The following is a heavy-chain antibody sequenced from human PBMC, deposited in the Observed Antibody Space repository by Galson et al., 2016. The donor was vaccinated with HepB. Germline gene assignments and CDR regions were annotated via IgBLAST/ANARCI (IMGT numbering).Heavy chain of an antibody. V-gene: IGHV3-7*04. CDR1: GLPFSNYR. D-gene: IGHD5-18*01. J-gene: IGHJ4*02. Sequence: SLRLSCAASGLPFSNYRMNWVRQAPGKGLEWVANIKQDGSEKYYVDSVKGRFTISRDNARNSMYLQMNSLRADDTAVYYCARAQWILARRAAYFDYWGQGSVVSVSP. CDR2: IKQDGSEK. CDR3: ARAQWILARRAAYFDY.